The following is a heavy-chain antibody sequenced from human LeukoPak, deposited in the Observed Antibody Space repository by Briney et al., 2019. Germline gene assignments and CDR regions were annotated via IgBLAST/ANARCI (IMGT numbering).Heavy chain of an antibody. D-gene: IGHD5-24*01. Sequence: NPPETLCLTCTVSGGSLNGYNWRSVRQPPGKGLEWIGYIYYSGSTSYNPSLKSRVTISVDTSKNLFSLKLSSVVAADTAVYYCARESVEMATIFDYWGQGTLVTVSS. CDR1: GGSLNGYN. J-gene: IGHJ4*02. V-gene: IGHV4-59*01. CDR2: IYYSGST. CDR3: ARESVEMATIFDY.